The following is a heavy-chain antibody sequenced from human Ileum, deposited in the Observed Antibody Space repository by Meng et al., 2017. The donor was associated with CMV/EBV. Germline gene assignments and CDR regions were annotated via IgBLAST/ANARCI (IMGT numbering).Heavy chain of an antibody. D-gene: IGHD3-3*01. CDR1: FTSYG. Sequence: FTSYGISWGRQAPGQGLEWMGWISAYNGNTNYAQKLQGRVTMTTDTSTSTAYKELRSLRSDDTTVYYCARGALDFCGGYYEPTNFDYWGQGTLVTVSS. V-gene: IGHV1-18*01. J-gene: IGHJ4*02. CDR2: ISAYNGNT. CDR3: ARGALDFCGGYYEPTNFDY.